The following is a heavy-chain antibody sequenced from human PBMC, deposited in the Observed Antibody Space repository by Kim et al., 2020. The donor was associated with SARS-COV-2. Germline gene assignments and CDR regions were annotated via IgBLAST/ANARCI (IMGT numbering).Heavy chain of an antibody. V-gene: IGHV3-30*03. CDR2: ISYDGSNK. J-gene: IGHJ6*02. CDR1: GFTFSSYG. D-gene: IGHD3-10*01. Sequence: GGSLRLSCAASGFTFSSYGMHWVRQAPGKGLEWVAVISYDGSNKYYADSVKGRFTISRDNSKNTLYLQMNSLRAEDTAVYYCAGVIYYYYGMDVWGQGTTVTVSS. CDR3: AGVIYYYYGMDV.